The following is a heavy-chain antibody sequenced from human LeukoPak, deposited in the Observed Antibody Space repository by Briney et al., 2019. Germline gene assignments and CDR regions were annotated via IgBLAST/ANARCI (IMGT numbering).Heavy chain of an antibody. D-gene: IGHD3-22*01. CDR2: ISAYNGNT. J-gene: IGHJ4*02. CDR3: ARGTYYDSSGYSGVRLFDY. CDR1: GYTFTSYG. V-gene: IGHV1-18*01. Sequence: ASVKVSCKASGYTFTSYGISWVRQAPGQGLEWMGWISAYNGNTNYAQNFQGRVTMTSDTSISTAYMELNSLRSDDTAVYYCARGTYYDSSGYSGVRLFDYWGQGTLLTVSS.